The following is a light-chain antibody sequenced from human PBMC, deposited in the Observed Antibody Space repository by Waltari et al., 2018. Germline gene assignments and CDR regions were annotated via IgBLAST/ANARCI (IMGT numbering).Light chain of an antibody. J-gene: IGKJ2*01. V-gene: IGKV4-1*01. CDR1: QSVLSSSNNKNY. CDR2: WAS. CDR3: QQYYSTLYT. Sequence: DIVMTQSPDSLAVSLGERANINCKSSQSVLSSSNNKNYLAWYQQKPGQRPKLLISWASTRESGVPDRFSGSGSGTDFTLTISSLQAEDVAVYYCQQYYSTLYTFGQGTKLEIK.